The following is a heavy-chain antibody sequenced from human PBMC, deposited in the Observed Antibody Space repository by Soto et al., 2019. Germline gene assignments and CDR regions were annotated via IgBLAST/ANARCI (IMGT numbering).Heavy chain of an antibody. V-gene: IGHV1-8*01. J-gene: IGHJ4*01. CDR3: TASRGTGAGLDF. CDR1: GYTFTSWD. CDR2: MNPRSGNT. D-gene: IGHD6-13*01. Sequence: ASVKVSCKASGYTFTSWDVYWVRQAAGQGLEWMGYMNPRSGNTGYEQKFQGRVTMTRDTSISTAYMELSGLTSDDTAVYYCTASRGTGAGLDFWGQGTPVTVSS.